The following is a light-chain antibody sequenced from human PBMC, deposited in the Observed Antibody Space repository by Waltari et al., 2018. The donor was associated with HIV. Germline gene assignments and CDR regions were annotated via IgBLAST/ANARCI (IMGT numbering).Light chain of an antibody. CDR2: KDT. CDR3: QSADSSDISV. V-gene: IGLV3-25*03. Sequence: SYELTQPPSVSVSPGQTAKITCSGDALAKKYAYWYQQKPGQAPVLVRDKDTERPSGIPELFSGSSSGTTVTLTISGVRAEDEADYHCQSADSSDISVFGGGTKLTVL. J-gene: IGLJ3*02. CDR1: ALAKKY.